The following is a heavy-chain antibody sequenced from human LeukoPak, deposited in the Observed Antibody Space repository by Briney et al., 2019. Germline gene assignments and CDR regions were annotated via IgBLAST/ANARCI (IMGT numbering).Heavy chain of an antibody. CDR3: ARVVSSGWWGGFDY. CDR1: GGSISSSSYY. V-gene: IGHV4-39*01. D-gene: IGHD6-19*01. J-gene: IGHJ4*02. Sequence: SETLSLTCTVSGGSISSSSYYWGWIRQPPGKGLEWIGSIYYSGSTYYNPSLKSRVTISEDASKNQFSLKLSSVTAADTAVYYCARVVSSGWWGGFDYWGQGTLVTVSS. CDR2: IYYSGST.